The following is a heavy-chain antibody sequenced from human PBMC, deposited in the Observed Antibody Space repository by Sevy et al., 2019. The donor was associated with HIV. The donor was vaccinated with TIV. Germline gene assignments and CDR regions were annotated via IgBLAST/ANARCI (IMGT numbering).Heavy chain of an antibody. V-gene: IGHV3-9*01. J-gene: IGHJ3*02. CDR2: ISWNSGSI. Sequence: GGSLRLSCAASGFTFDDYAMHWVRQAPGKGLEWVSGISWNSGSIGYADSVKGRFTISRDNAKNSLYLQMNSLRAEDTALYYCAKDSRAGYDSGGYYSSDAFDIWGQGTMVTVSS. D-gene: IGHD3-22*01. CDR1: GFTFDDYA. CDR3: AKDSRAGYDSGGYYSSDAFDI.